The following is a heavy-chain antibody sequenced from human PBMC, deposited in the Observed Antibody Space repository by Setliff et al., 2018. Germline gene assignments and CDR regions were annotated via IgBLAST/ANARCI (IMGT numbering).Heavy chain of an antibody. CDR1: GGTFSDYH. D-gene: IGHD6-6*01. CDR2: INHRGST. CDR3: ARGRNIAARLLDS. Sequence: SETLSLTCAAYGGTFSDYHWTWIRQSPEKGLEWIGEINHRGSTNYNPSLKSRVTISIDTSKDQFSLKLISLTAADTAVYYCARGRNIAARLLDSWGQGTLVTVSS. V-gene: IGHV4-34*01. J-gene: IGHJ4*02.